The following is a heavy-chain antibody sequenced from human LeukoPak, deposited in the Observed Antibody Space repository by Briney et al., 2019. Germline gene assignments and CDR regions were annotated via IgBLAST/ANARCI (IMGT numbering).Heavy chain of an antibody. V-gene: IGHV3-7*04. CDR2: IKQDGSEK. CDR3: ARIASDSSGYLSD. J-gene: IGHJ4*02. Sequence: PGGSLRHSCAASGFTFSSYWMTWVRQAPGKGLEWVANIKQDGSEKFYVDSVKGRFTISRDNAKSSLYLQMDSLRAEDTAVYYCARIASDSSGYLSDWGQGNLVTVSS. D-gene: IGHD3-22*01. CDR1: GFTFSSYW.